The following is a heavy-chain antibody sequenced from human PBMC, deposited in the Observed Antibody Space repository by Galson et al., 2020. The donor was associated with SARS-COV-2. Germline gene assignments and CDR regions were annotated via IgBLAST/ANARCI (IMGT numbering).Heavy chain of an antibody. CDR3: ARDDPDDAFDI. J-gene: IGHJ3*02. V-gene: IGHV4-31*03. Sequence: ASETLSLTCTVSGGSVSSSDYYWSWIRQHPGKGLEWIGYIYYSGRTYYKPSLKGRVTISVDTSKNQFSLKLNSVTAADTAVYYCARDDPDDAFDIWGQGTLVTVSS. CDR1: GGSVSSSDYY. CDR2: IYYSGRT.